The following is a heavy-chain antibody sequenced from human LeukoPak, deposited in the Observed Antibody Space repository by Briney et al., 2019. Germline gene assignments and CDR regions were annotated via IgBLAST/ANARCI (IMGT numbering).Heavy chain of an antibody. D-gene: IGHD3-22*01. J-gene: IGHJ4*02. CDR3: ARDFKSVIVVDNGGY. CDR1: GGTLSRFS. CDR2: IIAIFGTA. V-gene: IGHV1-69*01. Sequence: SVKVFCKASGGTLSRFSISWVRQAPGQGLEWMGGIIAIFGTANYAQKFQGRVTITADESTSTAYMELSSLTSEDTAVYYCARDFKSVIVVDNGGYWGQGTLVTVSS.